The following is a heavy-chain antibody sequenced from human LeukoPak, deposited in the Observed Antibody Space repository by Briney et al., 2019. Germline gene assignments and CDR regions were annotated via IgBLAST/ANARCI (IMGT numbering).Heavy chain of an antibody. CDR2: ITSSSSYI. J-gene: IGHJ4*02. CDR3: AGWGVLRYFDWLPNGGYIDY. CDR1: GFTFSSYS. Sequence: KSGGSPRLSCAASGFTFSSYSINWVSPASGKWLEWVSSITSSSSYIYYADSVKGGFTISRDNAKNSLYLQMNSLRAEDTAVYYCAGWGVLRYFDWLPNGGYIDYRGQGTLVSVSS. V-gene: IGHV3-21*01. D-gene: IGHD3-9*01.